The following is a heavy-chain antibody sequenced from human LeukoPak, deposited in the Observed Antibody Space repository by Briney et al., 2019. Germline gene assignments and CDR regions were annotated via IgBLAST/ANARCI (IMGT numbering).Heavy chain of an antibody. V-gene: IGHV5-51*01. CDR1: GYIFTNHW. CDR2: IYPGDSDT. D-gene: IGHD1-26*01. J-gene: IGHJ4*02. CDR3: ARLFIGSFDD. Sequence: HGESLKISCKASGYIFTNHWIGWVRQMPGKGLEWMGIIYPGDSDTRYSPSFQGQVTISADKSISTTYLQWSSLKASDTAIYYSARLFIGSFDDWGQGTLVTVSS.